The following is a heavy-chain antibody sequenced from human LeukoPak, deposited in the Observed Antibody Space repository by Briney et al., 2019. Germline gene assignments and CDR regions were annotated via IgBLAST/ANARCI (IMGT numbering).Heavy chain of an antibody. J-gene: IGHJ4*02. D-gene: IGHD4-23*01. CDR1: GGSISSYY. CDR2: IYYSGST. Sequence: SETLSLTCTVSGGSISSYYWSWIRQPPGKGLEWIGYIYYSGSTNYNPSLKSRITISVDTSKNQFSLKLSSVTAADTAVYYCARDQTRDYGDKTHYFDYWGQGTLVTVSS. V-gene: IGHV4-59*01. CDR3: ARDQTRDYGDKTHYFDY.